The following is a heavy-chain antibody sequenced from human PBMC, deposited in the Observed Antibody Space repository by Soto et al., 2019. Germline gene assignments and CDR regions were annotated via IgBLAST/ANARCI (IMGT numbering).Heavy chain of an antibody. J-gene: IGHJ4*02. D-gene: IGHD3-10*02. CDR3: AKYVRALDY. Sequence: EVQLLESGGGSVQPGGSLRLSCAASGFMFSNYVMSWVRQAPGKGLEWVSSISTSGSNTYYTDSVKGRFTISRDNSRNTLHLQMNGLRAEDTAVYYCAKYVRALDYWGQGTLVTVSS. V-gene: IGHV3-23*01. CDR2: ISTSGSNT. CDR1: GFMFSNYV.